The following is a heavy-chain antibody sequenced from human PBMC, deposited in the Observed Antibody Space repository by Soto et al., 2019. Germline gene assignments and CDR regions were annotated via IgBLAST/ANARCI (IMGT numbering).Heavy chain of an antibody. Sequence: PGGSLRLSCAASGFTFSGFGMHWGRQAPGKGLEWVAIIWYDGSDKYYSDSVKGRFTISRDNSKNTLYLQMNSLRAEDTAVYHCAFGNLSYYFDSWGPGTPVTVSS. V-gene: IGHV3-33*01. CDR3: AFGNLSYYFDS. J-gene: IGHJ4*02. D-gene: IGHD3-10*01. CDR1: GFTFSGFG. CDR2: IWYDGSDK.